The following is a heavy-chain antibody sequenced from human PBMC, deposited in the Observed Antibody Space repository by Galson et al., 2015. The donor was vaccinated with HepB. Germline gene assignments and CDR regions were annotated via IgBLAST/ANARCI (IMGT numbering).Heavy chain of an antibody. V-gene: IGHV4-30-4*01. Sequence: TLSLTCTVSGGSISSGDYYWSWIRQPPGKGLEWIGYIYYSGSTYYNPSLKSRVTISVDTSKNQFSLKLSSVTAADTAVYYCARDQSYYDSSGYQLDYWGQGTLVTVSS. CDR1: GGSISSGDYY. CDR2: IYYSGST. D-gene: IGHD3-22*01. J-gene: IGHJ4*02. CDR3: ARDQSYYDSSGYQLDY.